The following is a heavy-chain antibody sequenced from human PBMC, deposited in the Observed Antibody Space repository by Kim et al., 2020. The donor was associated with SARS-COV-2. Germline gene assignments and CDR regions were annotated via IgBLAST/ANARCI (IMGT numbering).Heavy chain of an antibody. D-gene: IGHD2-2*01. V-gene: IGHV3-11*04. CDR3: ARDGGGGSTSRWGLLDSAFDI. Sequence: GGSLRLSCAASGFTFSDYYMSWIRQAPGKGLEWVSYISSSGSTIYYADSVKGRFTISRDNAKNSLYLQMNSLRAEDTAVYYCARDGGGGSTSRWGLLDSAFDIWGQGTMVTVSS. J-gene: IGHJ3*02. CDR1: GFTFSDYY. CDR2: ISSSGSTI.